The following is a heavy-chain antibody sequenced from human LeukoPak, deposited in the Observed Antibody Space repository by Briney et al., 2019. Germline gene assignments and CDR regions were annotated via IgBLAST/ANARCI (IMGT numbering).Heavy chain of an antibody. CDR2: ISWNTGSI. J-gene: IGHJ4*01. Sequence: GRSLRLSYAASGFNFDDYAMHWLRQAPGKGLEWLSGISWNTGSIGYADSVKGRFTISRDNAKNSLYLPMNSPRAEEISLYYCAKGDFFDYWGQGTLVTVPS. CDR1: GFNFDDYA. CDR3: AKGDFFDY. D-gene: IGHD3-3*01. V-gene: IGHV3-9*03.